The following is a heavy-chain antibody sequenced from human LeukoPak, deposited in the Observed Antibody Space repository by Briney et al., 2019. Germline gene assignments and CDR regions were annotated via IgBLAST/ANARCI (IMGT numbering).Heavy chain of an antibody. CDR1: GFTFSSYA. D-gene: IGHD3-10*01. CDR3: ARVVRDSYFDY. J-gene: IGHJ4*02. V-gene: IGHV3-30-3*01. Sequence: GGSLRLSCAASGFTFSSYAMHWVRQAPGKGLEWVAVISYDGSNKYYADSVKGRFTISRDNSKNTLYLQMNSLRAEDTAVYYCARVVRDSYFDYWGQGTLVTVSS. CDR2: ISYDGSNK.